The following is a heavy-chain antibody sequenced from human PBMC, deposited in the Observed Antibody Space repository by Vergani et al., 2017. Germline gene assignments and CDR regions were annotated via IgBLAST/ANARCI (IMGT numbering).Heavy chain of an antibody. V-gene: IGHV3-30-3*01. Sequence: QVQLVESGGGVVQPGTSLRLSCTTSGFLFSTYPLHWVRLAPGKVLEWVAVISYDGSRTYYADSVKGRFTVSRDNSKNTLYLQIHSLRADDTALYYCARDIRFYYDTRDYSYYLYSWGQGTLVTVSS. CDR3: ARDIRFYYDTRDYSYYLYS. CDR1: GFLFSTYP. CDR2: ISYDGSRT. J-gene: IGHJ4*02. D-gene: IGHD3-22*01.